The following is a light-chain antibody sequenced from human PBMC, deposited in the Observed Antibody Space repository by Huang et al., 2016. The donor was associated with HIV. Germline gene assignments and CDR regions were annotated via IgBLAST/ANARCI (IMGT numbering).Light chain of an antibody. CDR3: QQYYSSPQT. V-gene: IGKV4-1*01. CDR2: WAS. CDR1: QSVYSSSTSKDY. J-gene: IGKJ1*01. Sequence: DIIMTQSPDSLAVSLGERATLNCRSSQSVYSSSTSKDYMAWFQQKPGQPPRLLLFWASTREAVVPDRFTGSGSGTHFTLTIASLEAEDAAIYYCQQYYSSPQTFGQGTRVEVK.